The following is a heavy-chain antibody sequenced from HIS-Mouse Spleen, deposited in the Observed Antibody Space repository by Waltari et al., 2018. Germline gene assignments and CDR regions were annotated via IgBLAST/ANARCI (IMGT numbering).Heavy chain of an antibody. J-gene: IGHJ4*02. Sequence: QVQLVQSGAEVKKPGASVKVSCKASGYTFTGSYMHWVRQAPGQGLEWMGWINPNRGGTNYAQKFQGRVTMTRDTSISTAYMELSRLRSDDTAVYYCARVYSSSWRGFDYWGQGTLVTVSS. D-gene: IGHD6-6*01. CDR1: GYTFTGSY. CDR2: INPNRGGT. CDR3: ARVYSSSWRGFDY. V-gene: IGHV1-2*02.